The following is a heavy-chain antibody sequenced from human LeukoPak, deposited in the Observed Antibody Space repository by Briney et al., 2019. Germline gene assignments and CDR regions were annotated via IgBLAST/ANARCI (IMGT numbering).Heavy chain of an antibody. CDR3: AKEGGVGTTELSFDV. CDR1: GHTLTKLS. J-gene: IGHJ3*01. V-gene: IGHV1-24*01. Sequence: ASVKVSCKVSGHTLTKLSMHWVRQAPGKGLAWMGGFDPEDGERIYAQKFQGRVTMTEDTFTDTAYMELSNLRSEDTAVYYRAKEGGVGTTELSFDVWGQGTVVTVSS. D-gene: IGHD1-26*01. CDR2: FDPEDGER.